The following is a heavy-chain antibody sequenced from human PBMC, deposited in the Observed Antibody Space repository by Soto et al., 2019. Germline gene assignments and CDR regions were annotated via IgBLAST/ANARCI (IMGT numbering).Heavy chain of an antibody. CDR2: TYYRSKWYN. Sequence: QVQLQQSGPGLVKPSQTLSLTCAISGDSVSSNSAAWNWIRQSPSRGLEWLGRTYYRSKWYNDYAVSVKSRITINPDTSKNQFSLQLNSVTPEDTAVYYCARAAIFGVVTRSYGMDVWGQGTTVTVSS. CDR3: ARAAIFGVVTRSYGMDV. J-gene: IGHJ6*02. D-gene: IGHD3-3*01. V-gene: IGHV6-1*01. CDR1: GDSVSSNSAA.